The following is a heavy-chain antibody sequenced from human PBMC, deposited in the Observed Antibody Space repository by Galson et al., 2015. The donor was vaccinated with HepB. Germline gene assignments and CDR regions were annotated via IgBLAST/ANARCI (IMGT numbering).Heavy chain of an antibody. CDR1: GFTFSNYA. V-gene: IGHV3-21*01. Sequence: SLRLSCAASGFTFSNYAMSWVRQAPGKGLEWVSSISSSSSYIYYADSVKGRFTISRDNAKNSLYLQMNSLRAEDTAVYYCASAIAAAPFFDYWGQGTLVTVSS. CDR3: ASAIAAAPFFDY. D-gene: IGHD6-13*01. J-gene: IGHJ4*02. CDR2: ISSSSSYI.